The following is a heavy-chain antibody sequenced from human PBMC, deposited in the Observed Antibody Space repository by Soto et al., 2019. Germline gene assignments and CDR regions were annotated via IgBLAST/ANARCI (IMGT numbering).Heavy chain of an antibody. CDR3: AHRPTGWFLFAF. V-gene: IGHV2-5*01. CDR1: VLSLRTAGAG. CDR2: IYGNNDK. Sequence: ASRPPLVNPTQALTLACPVYVLSLRTAGAGVGLILHPPGEAPEWLALIYGNNDKRYSPSLKNRLTITKDASKNLVVLTMTNMDPVDTSTYYCAHRPTGWFLFAFWVQGTLVTVS. D-gene: IGHD6-19*01. J-gene: IGHJ4*02.